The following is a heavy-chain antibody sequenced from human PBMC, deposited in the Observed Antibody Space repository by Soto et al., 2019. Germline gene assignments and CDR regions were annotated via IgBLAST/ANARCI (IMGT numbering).Heavy chain of an antibody. Sequence: GGSLRLSCAASGFTFSSYAMSWVRQAPGKGLEWVSAISGSGGSTYYADSVKGRFTISRDNSKNTLYLQMNSLRAEDTAVYYCAKDPSRLWFGDHSDYWGQGTLVTISS. CDR3: AKDPSRLWFGDHSDY. V-gene: IGHV3-23*01. J-gene: IGHJ4*02. CDR1: GFTFSSYA. D-gene: IGHD3-10*01. CDR2: ISGSGGST.